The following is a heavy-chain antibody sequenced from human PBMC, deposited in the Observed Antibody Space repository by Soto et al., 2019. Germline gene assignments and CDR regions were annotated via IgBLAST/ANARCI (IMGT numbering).Heavy chain of an antibody. CDR3: AKSRYCSGGSCYRKNFDY. J-gene: IGHJ4*02. CDR1: GFNFSSYG. V-gene: IGHV3-30*18. CDR2: ISYDGSNK. Sequence: PGGSLRLSCAASGFNFSSYGMHWVRQAPGKGLEWVAVISYDGSNKYYADSVKGRFTISRDNSKNTLYLQMNSLRAEDTAVYYCAKSRYCSGGSCYRKNFDYWGQGTLVTVSS. D-gene: IGHD2-15*01.